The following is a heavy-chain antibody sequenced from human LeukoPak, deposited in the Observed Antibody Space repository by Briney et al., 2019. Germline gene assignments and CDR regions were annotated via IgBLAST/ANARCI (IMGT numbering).Heavy chain of an antibody. CDR1: GFTISSYE. V-gene: IGHV3-48*03. CDR2: ISSSGSSSGRII. D-gene: IGHD3-10*01. CDR3: ARRSRSIVRGKPRRNTDYYYYYYMDV. Sequence: GRSLRLSCAASGFTISSYEMNWVRQAPGKVLEGASYISSSGSSSGRIIDCADSVKGGFTNSRDNAKNSLYLQMNSLRAADTAVYYWARRSRSIVRGKPRRNTDYYYYYYMDVWGKGTTVTISS. J-gene: IGHJ6*03.